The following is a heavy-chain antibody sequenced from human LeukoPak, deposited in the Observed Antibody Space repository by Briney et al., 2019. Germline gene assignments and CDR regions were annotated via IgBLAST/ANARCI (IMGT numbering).Heavy chain of an antibody. D-gene: IGHD3-10*01. Sequence: GGSLRLSCAASGFTFSNAWMSWVRQAPGKGLEWIGRIKSKTDGGTTDYAAPVKGRFTISRDNAKNSLYLQMNSLRAEDTAVYYCAKFDHTIYGSGSYAFDIWGQGTMVTVSS. V-gene: IGHV3-15*01. CDR2: IKSKTDGGTT. J-gene: IGHJ3*02. CDR1: GFTFSNAW. CDR3: AKFDHTIYGSGSYAFDI.